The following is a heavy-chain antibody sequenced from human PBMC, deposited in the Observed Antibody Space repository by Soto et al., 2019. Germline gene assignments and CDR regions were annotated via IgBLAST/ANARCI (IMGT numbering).Heavy chain of an antibody. CDR3: ARHEGGYDSLTGYYKAHHFDY. V-gene: IGHV1-18*01. CDR1: GYSFSTYG. J-gene: IGHJ4*02. D-gene: IGHD3-9*01. Sequence: ASVKVSCKASGYSFSTYGISWGRQAPGQGLERMGWIGAYNGNTNYARKFKGRVSMTTERSTNTAYMDMRSLTSHDTAVYYCARHEGGYDSLTGYYKAHHFDYWGQGVPATVSS. CDR2: IGAYNGNT.